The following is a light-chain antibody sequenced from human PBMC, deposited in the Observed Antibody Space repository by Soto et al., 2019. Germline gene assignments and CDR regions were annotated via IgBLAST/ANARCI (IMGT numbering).Light chain of an antibody. CDR1: NSNLGAGYD. V-gene: IGLV1-40*01. J-gene: IGLJ1*01. Sequence: QPVLTQPPSVSGAPGQRVTISCTGNNSNLGAGYDVHWYQQLPGAAPKLVIFGNRNRPSGVPERFSGSKSGTSASLAITGLQAEDEAVYYCISYTGSSTSYVFGSGTKLTVL. CDR2: GNR. CDR3: ISYTGSSTSYV.